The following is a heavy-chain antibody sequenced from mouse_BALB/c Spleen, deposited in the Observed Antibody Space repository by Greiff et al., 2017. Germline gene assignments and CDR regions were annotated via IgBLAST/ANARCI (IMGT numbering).Heavy chain of an antibody. D-gene: IGHD2-1*01. Sequence: QLQQSGAELVKPGASVKLSCTASGFNIKDTYMHWVKQRPEQGLEWIGRIDPANGNTKYDPKFQGKATITADTSSNTAYLQLSSLTSEDTAVYYCAREGGYGNYEGNYAMDYWGQGTSVTVSS. CDR2: IDPANGNT. J-gene: IGHJ4*01. V-gene: IGHV14-3*02. CDR1: GFNIKDTY. CDR3: AREGGYGNYEGNYAMDY.